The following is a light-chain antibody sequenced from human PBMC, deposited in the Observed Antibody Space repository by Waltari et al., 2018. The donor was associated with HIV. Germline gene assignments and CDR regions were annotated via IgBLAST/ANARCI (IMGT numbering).Light chain of an antibody. CDR2: RNN. CDR1: SSNIGRNY. Sequence: QSVLTQPPSASGTPGQRVTISCSGSSSNIGRNYVYWYQQLPGTAPKLLIHRNNQGPSGVPDRFSGSKSGTSASLAISGLRSEDEADYYWAAWNDSLSGYVFGTGTKVTV. V-gene: IGLV1-47*01. CDR3: AAWNDSLSGYV. J-gene: IGLJ1*01.